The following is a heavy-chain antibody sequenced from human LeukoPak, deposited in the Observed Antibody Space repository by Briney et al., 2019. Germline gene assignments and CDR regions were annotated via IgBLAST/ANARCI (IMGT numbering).Heavy chain of an antibody. CDR1: GGSISSGGYY. CDR3: ARVQVVPADYYYYYYMDV. Sequence: SQTLSLTCTVSGGSISSGGYYWSWIRQHPGKGLEWIGYIYYSGSTYYNPSLKSRVTISVDTSKNQFSLKLSSVTAADTAVYYCARVQVVPADYYYYYYMDVWGKGTTVTVSS. V-gene: IGHV4-31*03. J-gene: IGHJ6*03. CDR2: IYYSGST. D-gene: IGHD2-2*01.